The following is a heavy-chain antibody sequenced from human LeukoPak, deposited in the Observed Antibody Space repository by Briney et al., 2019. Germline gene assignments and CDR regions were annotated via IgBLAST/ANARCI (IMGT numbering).Heavy chain of an antibody. CDR2: INHSGST. Sequence: SETLSLTCAVYGGSFSGYYWSWIRQPPGKGLEWIGEINHSGSTNYNPSLKSRVTISVDTSKNQFSLKLSSVTAADTAVYYCAGLIVVVPAASGSNWFDPWGQGTLVTVSS. V-gene: IGHV4-34*01. CDR1: GGSFSGYY. CDR3: AGLIVVVPAASGSNWFDP. J-gene: IGHJ5*02. D-gene: IGHD2-2*01.